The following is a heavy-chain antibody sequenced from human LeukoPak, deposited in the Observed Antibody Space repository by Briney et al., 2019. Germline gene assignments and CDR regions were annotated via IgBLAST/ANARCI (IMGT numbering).Heavy chain of an antibody. CDR2: IKQDGSKK. Sequence: PGGSLRPSCVASGFPFSSYWMTWVRQAPGKGLEWVANIKQDGSKKSYVDSVKGRFTISRDNAKNSLYLQMNGLRAEDTAIYYCTRVGYIDEGIDYWGQGTLVTVSS. V-gene: IGHV3-7*04. J-gene: IGHJ4*02. D-gene: IGHD5-24*01. CDR1: GFPFSSYW. CDR3: TRVGYIDEGIDY.